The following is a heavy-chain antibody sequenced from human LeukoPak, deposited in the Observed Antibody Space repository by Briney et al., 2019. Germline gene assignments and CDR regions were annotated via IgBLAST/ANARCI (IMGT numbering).Heavy chain of an antibody. D-gene: IGHD6-6*01. Sequence: GGSLRLSCAASGFTFSSYAMHWVRQAPGKGLEWMAVISYDGSNKYYADSVKGRFTISRDNSKNTLYLQMNSLRAEDTAVYYCARPYSSSPEDYWGQGTLVTVSS. J-gene: IGHJ4*02. CDR2: ISYDGSNK. V-gene: IGHV3-30-3*01. CDR1: GFTFSSYA. CDR3: ARPYSSSPEDY.